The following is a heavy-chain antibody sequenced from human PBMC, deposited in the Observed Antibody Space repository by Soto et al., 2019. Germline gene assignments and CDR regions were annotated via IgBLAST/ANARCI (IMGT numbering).Heavy chain of an antibody. CDR1: GFTFSNYA. Sequence: EVQLLESRGGLVQPGGSLRLACAASGFTFSNYAMSWVRQAPGKGLEWVSAISGSGGSTYYADSVKGRFTISRDNSKNTLYLQMNSLRAEDTAVYYCAKAEWNTAMARLGEFDYCRQGTLVTVSS. CDR2: ISGSGGST. D-gene: IGHD5-18*01. V-gene: IGHV3-23*01. J-gene: IGHJ4*02. CDR3: AKAEWNTAMARLGEFDY.